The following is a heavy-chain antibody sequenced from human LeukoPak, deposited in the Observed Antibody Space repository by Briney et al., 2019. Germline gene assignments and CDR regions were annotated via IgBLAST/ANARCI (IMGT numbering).Heavy chain of an antibody. CDR2: ISYDGSNK. J-gene: IGHJ4*02. Sequence: GGSLRLSCAASGFTFSSYAMHWVRQAPGKGLEWVAVISYDGSNKYYADSVKGRFTISRDNSKNTLYLQMNSLRAEDTAVYYCARGGSDYDILTGLDYWGQGTLVTVSS. CDR1: GFTFSSYA. D-gene: IGHD3-9*01. V-gene: IGHV3-30-3*01. CDR3: ARGGSDYDILTGLDY.